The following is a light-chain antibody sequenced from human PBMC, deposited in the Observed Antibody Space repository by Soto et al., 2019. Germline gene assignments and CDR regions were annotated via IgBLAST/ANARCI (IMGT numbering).Light chain of an antibody. CDR1: QSVSSN. CDR2: GAS. J-gene: IGKJ1*01. V-gene: IGKV3-20*01. CDR3: QQYGSSRTWT. Sequence: EIFLTQSPDTLSLSPGERATLTCRASQSVSSNLAWYQQKPGQAPRLLIYGASSRATGIPDRFSGSGSGTDFTLTISRLEPEDFAVYYCQQYGSSRTWTFGQGTKVDIK.